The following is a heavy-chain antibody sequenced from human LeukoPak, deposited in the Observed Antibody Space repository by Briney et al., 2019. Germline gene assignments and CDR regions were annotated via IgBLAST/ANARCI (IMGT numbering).Heavy chain of an antibody. CDR1: GFTFSDYA. CDR2: ISGSGAST. D-gene: IGHD6-19*01. J-gene: IGHJ5*02. Sequence: PGGSLRLSCAASGFTFSDYAMTWVRQAPGKGLQWVSGISGSGASTYYGDSVRSRFIISRDNPKSTLYLQIDSLRAEDTAVYYCAKGASSCWLLYWFDPWGQGTLVTVSS. CDR3: AKGASSCWLLYWFDP. V-gene: IGHV3-23*01.